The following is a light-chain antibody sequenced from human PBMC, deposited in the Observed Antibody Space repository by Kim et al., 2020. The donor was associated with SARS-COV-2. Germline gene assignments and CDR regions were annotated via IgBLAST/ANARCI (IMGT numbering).Light chain of an antibody. V-gene: IGLV3-25*03. CDR3: QSADSSATYRV. Sequence: SLGQTDRTTCSGDALPKQYAYWYKQKPGQAPALVIYKDSERPRGIPERFSGSSSETTVTLTMSGVQAEDEADDDCQSADSSATYRVFGGGTQLTVL. CDR2: KDS. J-gene: IGLJ3*02. CDR1: ALPKQY.